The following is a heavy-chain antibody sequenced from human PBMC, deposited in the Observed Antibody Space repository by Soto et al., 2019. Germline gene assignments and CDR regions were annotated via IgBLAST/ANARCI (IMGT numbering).Heavy chain of an antibody. D-gene: IGHD3-22*01. CDR1: GFTFSNYA. CDR3: AKDGGIDLVISKLLFDM. J-gene: IGHJ3*02. CDR2: ISDSGVST. Sequence: EVRLLESGGGFVQPGGSLRLSCAASGFTFSNYAMSWVRQTPGRVLEWVSTISDSGVSTYYADSVKGRFAISRDNSMNTLFLQMNSLRAEDTAVYYCAKDGGIDLVISKLLFDMWGHGTRVTVSS. V-gene: IGHV3-23*01.